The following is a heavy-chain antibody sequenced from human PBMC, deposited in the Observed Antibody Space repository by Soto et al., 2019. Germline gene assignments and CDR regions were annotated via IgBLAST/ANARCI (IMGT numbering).Heavy chain of an antibody. D-gene: IGHD1-26*01. CDR3: AGGLGGSGVGF. CDR2: ISYDGSNK. V-gene: IGHV3-30-3*01. J-gene: IGHJ3*01. Sequence: QVQLVESGGGVVQPGRSLRLSCAASGFTFSSYAMHWVRQAPGKGLEWVAVISYDGSNKYYAESVKGRFTISRDNSKNTRYLQMNSLRAGETAVCCCAGGLGGSGVGFWGRGTMVFVSS. CDR1: GFTFSSYA.